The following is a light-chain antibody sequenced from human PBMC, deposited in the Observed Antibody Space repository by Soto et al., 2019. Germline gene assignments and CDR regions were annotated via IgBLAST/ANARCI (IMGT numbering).Light chain of an antibody. CDR2: AAS. Sequence: IQLTQSPSSLSASVGDRVTITCRASQGISSYLAWYQQKPGKAPKLLIYAASTLQSGVPSRSSGSGSGTDFTPAISSLQSEDFATYYCQQLNSYPPITFGGGTKVEIK. CDR3: QQLNSYPPIT. J-gene: IGKJ4*01. CDR1: QGISSY. V-gene: IGKV1-9*01.